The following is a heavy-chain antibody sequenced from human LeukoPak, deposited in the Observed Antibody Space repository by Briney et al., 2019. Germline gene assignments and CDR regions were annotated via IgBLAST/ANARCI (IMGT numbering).Heavy chain of an antibody. CDR3: ASAKLSGTSYTSGLDI. V-gene: IGHV1-69*10. CDR1: GGTFSSHD. Sequence: GASVKVSCKASGGTFSSHDINWVRQAPGQGLEWMGGIIPGLGRTNYAQTFQGRVTITTDYMELSSLRSEDTAVYYCASAKLSGTSYTSGLDIWGQGTMVTVSS. D-gene: IGHD3-10*01. CDR2: IIPGLGRT. J-gene: IGHJ3*02.